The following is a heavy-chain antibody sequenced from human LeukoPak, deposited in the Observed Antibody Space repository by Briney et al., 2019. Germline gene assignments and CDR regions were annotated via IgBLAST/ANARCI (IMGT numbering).Heavy chain of an antibody. Sequence: SETLSLTCTVSDGSISIYYWSWIRQPPGKGLEWIGYIYYSGSTNYNPSLKSRVTISVDTSKNQFSLKLSSVTAADTAVYYCARSSLPTVVTDYWGQGTLVTVSS. J-gene: IGHJ4*02. CDR3: ARSSLPTVVTDY. D-gene: IGHD4-23*01. V-gene: IGHV4-59*01. CDR1: DGSISIYY. CDR2: IYYSGST.